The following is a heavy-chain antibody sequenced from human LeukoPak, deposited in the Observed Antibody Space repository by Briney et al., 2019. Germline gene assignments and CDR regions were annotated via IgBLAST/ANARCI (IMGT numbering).Heavy chain of an antibody. D-gene: IGHD3-22*01. Sequence: ASVKVSCKASGYTFTSYGISWVRQAPGQGLEWMGWISAYNGNTNYAQKLQGRVTMTTDTSTSTAYMELRSLRSDDTAVYYCAGEGGYYDSSGYYLLPPADYWGQGTLVTVSS. V-gene: IGHV1-18*01. CDR2: ISAYNGNT. CDR3: AGEGGYYDSSGYYLLPPADY. CDR1: GYTFTSYG. J-gene: IGHJ4*02.